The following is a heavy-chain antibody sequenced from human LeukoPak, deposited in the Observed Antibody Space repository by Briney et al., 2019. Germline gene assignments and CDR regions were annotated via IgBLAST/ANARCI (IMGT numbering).Heavy chain of an antibody. V-gene: IGHV1-46*01. Sequence: ASVKVSCKASGYIFISYYMHWVRQAPGQGLEWMGIINPSGGSTSYAQKFQGRVTMTRDMFTSTVYMELSSLRSEDTAVYYCAREDGEWELRAYIWGQGTMVTVSS. CDR1: GYIFISYY. D-gene: IGHD1-26*01. CDR2: INPSGGST. J-gene: IGHJ3*02. CDR3: AREDGEWELRAYI.